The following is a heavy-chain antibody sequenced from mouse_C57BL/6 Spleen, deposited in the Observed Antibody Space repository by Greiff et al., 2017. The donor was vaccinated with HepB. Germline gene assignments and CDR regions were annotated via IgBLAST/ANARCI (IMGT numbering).Heavy chain of an antibody. CDR2: IDPETGGT. J-gene: IGHJ2*01. CDR1: GYTFTDYE. CDR3: TKRYDYDVCYFDY. Sequence: QVQLKQSGAELVRPGASVTLSCKASGYTFTDYEMHWVKQTPVHGLEWIGAIDPETGGTAYNQKFKGKAILTADKSSSTAYMELRSLTSEDSAVYYCTKRYDYDVCYFDYWGQGTTLTVSS. D-gene: IGHD2-4*01. V-gene: IGHV1-15*01.